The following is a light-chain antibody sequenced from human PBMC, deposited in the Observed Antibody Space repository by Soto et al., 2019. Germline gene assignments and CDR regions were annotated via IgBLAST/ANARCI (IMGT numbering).Light chain of an antibody. Sequence: DIQMTQSPSSLSASIGYRVTITCRASHGIKNDLAWYQQKPGNAPKRLIYAVSSLQSGVPSRFSGSGSETDFTLTISSLQPEDFATYYCLQHHSYPQTFGQGTKVDI. J-gene: IGKJ1*01. V-gene: IGKV1-17*01. CDR3: LQHHSYPQT. CDR1: HGIKND. CDR2: AVS.